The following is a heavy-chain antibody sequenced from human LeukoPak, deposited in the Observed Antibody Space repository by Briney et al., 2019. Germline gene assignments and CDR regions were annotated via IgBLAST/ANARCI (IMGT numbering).Heavy chain of an antibody. CDR3: ARRITMVRGDPYTDGMDV. Sequence: ASVKVSCKVSGYTLTELSMHWVRQAPGKGLEWMGGFDPEDGETIYAQKFQGRVTMTRNTSISTAYMELSSLRSEDTAVYYCARRITMVRGDPYTDGMDVWGQGTTVTVSS. CDR1: GYTLTELS. V-gene: IGHV1-24*01. CDR2: FDPEDGET. J-gene: IGHJ6*02. D-gene: IGHD3-10*01.